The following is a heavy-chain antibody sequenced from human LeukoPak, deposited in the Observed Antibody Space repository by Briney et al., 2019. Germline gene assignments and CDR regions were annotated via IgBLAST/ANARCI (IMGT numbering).Heavy chain of an antibody. D-gene: IGHD1-26*01. Sequence: GGSLRLSCAASGFTVGINYMSWVRQAPGKGLEWVLVISYDGSNKYYADSVKGRFTISRDNSKNTLYLQMNSLRAEDTAVYYCARDPTTYYYYMDVWGKGTTVTVSS. CDR1: GFTVGINY. CDR3: ARDPTTYYYYMDV. CDR2: ISYDGSNK. J-gene: IGHJ6*03. V-gene: IGHV3-30*03.